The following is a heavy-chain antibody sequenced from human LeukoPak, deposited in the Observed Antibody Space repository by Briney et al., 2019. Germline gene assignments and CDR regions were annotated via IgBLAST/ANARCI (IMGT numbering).Heavy chain of an antibody. CDR3: ARGRGSLWFGELFDY. CDR1: DGSFSGYY. D-gene: IGHD3-10*01. V-gene: IGHV4-34*01. CDR2: INHSGST. Sequence: TETLSLTCAVYDGSFSGYYWSWIRQPPGKGLEWIGEINHSGSTNYNPSLKSRVTISVDTSKNQFSLKLSSVTAADTAVYYCARGRGSLWFGELFDYWGQGTLVTVSS. J-gene: IGHJ4*02.